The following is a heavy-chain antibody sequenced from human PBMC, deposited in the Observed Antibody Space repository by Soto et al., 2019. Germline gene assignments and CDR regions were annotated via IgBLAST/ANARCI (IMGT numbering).Heavy chain of an antibody. V-gene: IGHV3-33*01. CDR1: GFIFSDFA. CDR2: IWYDGSNE. D-gene: IGHD6-6*01. J-gene: IGHJ4*02. CDR3: ARVPEAGRPLFDY. Sequence: PGGSLRFSCAASGFIFSDFAMHWVRQAPGKGLEWVAEIWYDGSNEYYGDSVKGRFTISRDNSKNTLYLQLNSLRAEDTAVYYCARVPEAGRPLFDYWGQGALVTVSS.